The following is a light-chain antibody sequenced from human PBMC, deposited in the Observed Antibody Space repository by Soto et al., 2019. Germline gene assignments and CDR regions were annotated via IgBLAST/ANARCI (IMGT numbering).Light chain of an antibody. CDR1: SGHSSYA. CDR3: QTWGTGTWV. CDR2: LNSDGSH. Sequence: QLVLTQSPSASASLVDSVKLTCTLSSGHSSYAIAWHQQQPEKGPRYLMKLNSDGSHSKGDGIPDRFSGSSSGAERYLTISSLQSEDEADYYCQTWGTGTWVFGGGTKVTVL. V-gene: IGLV4-69*01. J-gene: IGLJ3*02.